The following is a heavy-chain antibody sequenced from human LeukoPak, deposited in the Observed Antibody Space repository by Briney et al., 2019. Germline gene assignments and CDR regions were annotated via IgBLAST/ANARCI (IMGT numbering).Heavy chain of an antibody. D-gene: IGHD1-1*01. V-gene: IGHV6-1*01. Sequence: SQTLSLTCAISGDSVSSDSAAWSWIRQSPSRGLEWLGRIYFRSRWYNDYATSVKGRITINSDTSKNQFSLQLNSVTSEDTAVYYCGSGTGSIDYWGQGTLVSVSS. J-gene: IGHJ4*02. CDR3: GSGTGSIDY. CDR2: IYFRSRWYN. CDR1: GDSVSSDSAA.